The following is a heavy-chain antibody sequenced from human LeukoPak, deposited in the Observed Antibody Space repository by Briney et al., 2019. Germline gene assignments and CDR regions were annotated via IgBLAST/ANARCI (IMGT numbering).Heavy chain of an antibody. V-gene: IGHV1-69*01. D-gene: IGHD6-6*01. CDR1: GGTFSSYA. CDR2: IIPIFGTA. J-gene: IGHJ4*02. Sequence: EASVKVSCKASGGTFSSYAISWVRQAPGQGLEWMGGIIPIFGTANYAQKFQGRVTITADESTSTAYMELSSLRSEDTAVFYCARVLDSSSWSPTYYFDYWGQGTLVTVSS. CDR3: ARVLDSSSWSPTYYFDY.